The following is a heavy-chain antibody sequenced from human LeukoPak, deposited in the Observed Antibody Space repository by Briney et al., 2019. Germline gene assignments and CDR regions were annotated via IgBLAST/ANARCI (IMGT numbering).Heavy chain of an antibody. J-gene: IGHJ4*02. CDR1: GFTFDDYA. CDR2: ISWNSGSI. V-gene: IGHV3-9*01. CDR3: AKSMVRGVIITLDY. D-gene: IGHD3-10*01. Sequence: GRSLRLSCAASGFTFDDYAMHWVRQAPGKGLVWVSGISWNSGSIGYADSVKGRFTISRDNAKNSLYLQMNSLRAEDTALYYCAKSMVRGVIITLDYWGQGTLVTVSS.